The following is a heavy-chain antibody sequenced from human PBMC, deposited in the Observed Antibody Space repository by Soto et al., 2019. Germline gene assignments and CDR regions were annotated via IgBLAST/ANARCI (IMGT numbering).Heavy chain of an antibody. V-gene: IGHV3-23*01. CDR3: AKVYSSSWLMYYFDY. Sequence: HPGGSLRLSCAASGFTFSSYAMSWVRQAPGKGLEWVSAISGSGGSTYYADSVKGRFTISRDNSKNTLYLQMNSLRAEDTAVYYCAKVYSSSWLMYYFDYWGQGTLVTVSS. D-gene: IGHD6-13*01. J-gene: IGHJ4*02. CDR1: GFTFSSYA. CDR2: ISGSGGST.